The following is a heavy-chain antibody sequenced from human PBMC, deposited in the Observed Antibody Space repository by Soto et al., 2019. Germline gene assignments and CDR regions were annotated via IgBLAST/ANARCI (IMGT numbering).Heavy chain of an antibody. D-gene: IGHD6-13*01. J-gene: IGHJ6*02. V-gene: IGHV3-30-3*01. CDR3: ARAKYSSNWPSDYYYGLDV. CDR1: GFTFSNFA. CDR2: ISYDGIDK. Sequence: QVQLVESGGGVVQPGRSLRLSCAASGFTFSNFAMHWVRQAPGKGLEWVALISYDGIDKNYADSVKGRFTISRDNSKKTLNLQMNSLRAEDTAVYYCARAKYSSNWPSDYYYGLDVWGQGTTVTVSS.